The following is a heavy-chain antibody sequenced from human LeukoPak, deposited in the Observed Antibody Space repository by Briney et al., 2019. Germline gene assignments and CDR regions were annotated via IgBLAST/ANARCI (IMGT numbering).Heavy chain of an antibody. Sequence: GGSLRLSCAASGFTFSNAWMSWVRQAPGKGLEWVGRIKSKSDGGTTDYAAPVKGRFTISRDDSKNTFYLQMNSLKTEDTAVYYCARGSREGIAVAGRTDYWGQGTLVTVSS. J-gene: IGHJ4*02. CDR1: GFTFSNAW. CDR2: IKSKSDGGTT. V-gene: IGHV3-15*01. D-gene: IGHD6-19*01. CDR3: ARGSREGIAVAGRTDY.